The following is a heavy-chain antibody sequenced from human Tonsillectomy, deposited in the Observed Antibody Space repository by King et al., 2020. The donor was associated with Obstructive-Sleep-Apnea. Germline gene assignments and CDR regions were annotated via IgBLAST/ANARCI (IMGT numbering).Heavy chain of an antibody. CDR2: IYSDGST. Sequence: VQLVEPGGGLVQPGGSLRLSCAASGFTVSSNYMSWVRQAPGKGLEWVSVIYSDGSTYYADSVKGRFTISRHNSKNTLYLQMNRLRAEDTAVYYCARLSPPSGYYVDYWGQGTLVTVSS. CDR3: ARLSPPSGYYVDY. V-gene: IGHV3-53*04. D-gene: IGHD3-3*01. CDR1: GFTVSSNY. J-gene: IGHJ4*02.